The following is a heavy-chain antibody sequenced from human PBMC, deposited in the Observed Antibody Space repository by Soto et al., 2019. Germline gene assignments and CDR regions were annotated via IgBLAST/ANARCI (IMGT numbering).Heavy chain of an antibody. J-gene: IGHJ6*02. CDR1: GFTFSNYA. CDR2: ISGSGGST. V-gene: IGHV3-23*01. Sequence: PGGSLRLSCAASGFTFSNYAMSWVRQAPGKGLEWVSAISGSGGSTYYADSVKGRFTISRDNSKNTLYLQMNSLRAEDTAVYYCAKVLGGSGSYQVSYYYYYGMDVWGQGTTVTVSS. D-gene: IGHD3-10*01. CDR3: AKVLGGSGSYQVSYYYYYGMDV.